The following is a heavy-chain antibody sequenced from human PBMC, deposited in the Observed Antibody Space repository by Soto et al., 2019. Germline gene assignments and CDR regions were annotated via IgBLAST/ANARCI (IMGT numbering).Heavy chain of an antibody. Sequence: SETLSLTCTVSGGSISSGDYYWSWIRQPPGKGLEWIGYIYYTGSANYNASLKSRLTISVDTSKNQFSLKLSSVTAADTALYYCARVNYGDYYYGMDVWGQGTTVTVSS. D-gene: IGHD4-17*01. CDR2: IYYTGSA. V-gene: IGHV4-61*08. CDR3: ARVNYGDYYYGMDV. CDR1: GGSISSGDYY. J-gene: IGHJ6*02.